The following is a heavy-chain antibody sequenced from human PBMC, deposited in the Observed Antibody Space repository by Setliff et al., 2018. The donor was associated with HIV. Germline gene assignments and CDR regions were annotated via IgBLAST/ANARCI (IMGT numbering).Heavy chain of an antibody. V-gene: IGHV4-39*01. J-gene: IGHJ4*02. Sequence: SISSSSYYWGWIRQPPGKGLEWIGNIYYSGSTYYNPSLQSRVTIFVDTSKNQFSLKLSSVTAADTAVYYCARQILNRDIVVVPAADYWGQGTLVTVSS. CDR1: SISSSSYY. CDR2: IYYSGST. CDR3: ARQILNRDIVVVPAADY. D-gene: IGHD2-2*01.